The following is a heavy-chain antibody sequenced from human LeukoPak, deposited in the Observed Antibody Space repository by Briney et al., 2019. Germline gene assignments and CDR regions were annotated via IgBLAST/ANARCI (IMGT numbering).Heavy chain of an antibody. D-gene: IGHD2-2*01. J-gene: IGHJ6*03. V-gene: IGHV4-59*01. Sequence: SETLSLTCTVSGGSISSYYWSWIRQPPGKGLEWIGYIYYTGSINYNPSLKSRVTISVDTSKNQFSLKLRSVNAADTAMYYCARDLRGTSAMDVWGKGTTVTVSS. CDR1: GGSISSYY. CDR2: IYYTGSI. CDR3: ARDLRGTSAMDV.